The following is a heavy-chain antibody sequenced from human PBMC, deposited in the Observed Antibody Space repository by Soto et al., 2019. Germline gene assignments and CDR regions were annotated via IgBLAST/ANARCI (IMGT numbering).Heavy chain of an antibody. CDR3: AREVTTIRPGDYYYYMDV. CDR2: IKQDGSEK. D-gene: IGHD5-12*01. CDR1: GFTFSSYW. Sequence: GGSLRLSCAASGFTFSSYWMSWVRQAPGKGLEWVANIKQDGSEKYYVDSVKGRFTISRDNAKNSLYLQMNSLRAEDTAVYYCAREVTTIRPGDYYYYMDVWGKGTTVTVSS. V-gene: IGHV3-7*01. J-gene: IGHJ6*03.